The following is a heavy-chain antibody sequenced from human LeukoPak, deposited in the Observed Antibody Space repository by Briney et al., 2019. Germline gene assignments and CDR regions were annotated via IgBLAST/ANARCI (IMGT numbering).Heavy chain of an antibody. J-gene: IGHJ4*02. V-gene: IGHV1-69*04. Sequence: SVKVSCKASGGTFSSYAISWVRRAPGQGLEWMGRIIPILGIANYAQKFQGRVTITADKSTSTAYMELSSLRSEDTAVYYCARETTVTTGKFDYWGQGTLVTVSS. CDR3: ARETTVTTGKFDY. D-gene: IGHD4-17*01. CDR2: IIPILGIA. CDR1: GGTFSSYA.